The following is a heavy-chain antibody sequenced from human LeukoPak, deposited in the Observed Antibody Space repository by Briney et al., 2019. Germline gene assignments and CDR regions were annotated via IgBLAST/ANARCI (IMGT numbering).Heavy chain of an antibody. Sequence: KASETLSLTCAVYGGSFSSYYWSWIRQPPGKGLEWIGYIYYSGSTNYNPSLKSRVTISVDTSKNQFSLKLSSVTAADTAVYYCARVNYYGSGSYYKGLYYYYYMDVWGKGTTVTVSS. CDR3: ARVNYYGSGSYYKGLYYYYYMDV. CDR2: IYYSGST. J-gene: IGHJ6*03. V-gene: IGHV4-59*01. D-gene: IGHD3-10*01. CDR1: GGSFSSYY.